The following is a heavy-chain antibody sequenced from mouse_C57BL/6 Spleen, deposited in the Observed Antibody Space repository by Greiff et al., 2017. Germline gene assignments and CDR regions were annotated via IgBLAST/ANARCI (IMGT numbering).Heavy chain of an antibody. CDR3: ARMFYDGYHYVDY. D-gene: IGHD2-3*01. J-gene: IGHJ2*01. V-gene: IGHV1-63*01. Sequence: QVQLQQSGAELVRPGTSVTMSCTASGYTFTNYWIGWAKQRPGHGLEWIGDIYPGGGYTHYNEMFKGQATLTADKSSSTAYMQFSSLTSKDSAIYLCARMFYDGYHYVDYWGQGTTLTVSS. CDR2: IYPGGGYT. CDR1: GYTFTNYW.